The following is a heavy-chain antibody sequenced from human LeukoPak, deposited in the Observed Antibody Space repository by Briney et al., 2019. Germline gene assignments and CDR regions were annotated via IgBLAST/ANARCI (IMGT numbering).Heavy chain of an antibody. CDR1: GFSVSSNY. J-gene: IGHJ4*02. Sequence: PGGSLRLSCAASGFSVSSNYMSWVRQAPGKGLEWVSVIYSGDNSYYADSVRGRFTISRDNSKNTTYLQMNSLRAEDTAVYYCARQLGGYYFDCWGQGTLVTASS. CDR2: IYSGDNS. D-gene: IGHD3-10*01. CDR3: ARQLGGYYFDC. V-gene: IGHV3-53*01.